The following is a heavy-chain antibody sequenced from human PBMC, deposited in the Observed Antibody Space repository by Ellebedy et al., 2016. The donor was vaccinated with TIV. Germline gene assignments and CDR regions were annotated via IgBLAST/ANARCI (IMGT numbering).Heavy chain of an antibody. CDR3: VRDGGRDGYTYWYFDL. CDR2: ISTTSSNI. CDR1: GNTFGSYN. D-gene: IGHD5-24*01. J-gene: IGHJ2*01. V-gene: IGHV3-48*02. Sequence: GGSLRLSCAASGNTFGSYNMTWVRQAPGKGLQWVSYISTTSSNIYYADSVKGRFTISRDNAKNSLTLQMDSLRDEDTAVYYCVRDGGRDGYTYWYFDLWGRGTLVTVSS.